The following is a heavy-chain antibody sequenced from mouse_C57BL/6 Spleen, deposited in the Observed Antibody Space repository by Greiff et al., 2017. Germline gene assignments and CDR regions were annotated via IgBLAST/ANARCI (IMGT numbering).Heavy chain of an antibody. D-gene: IGHD1-1*01. CDR2: ISRGGDYN. J-gene: IGHJ2*01. V-gene: IGHV5-9-1*02. CDR1: GFTFSSYA. CDR3: TTASYCYGSSYAD. Sequence: EVKLMESGEGLVKPGGSLKLSCAASGFTFSSYAMSWVRQTPEKRLEWVAYISRGGDYNYYADTVKGRVTISRDNARNTLYLQMSSLKSEDTAMYYCTTASYCYGSSYADWGQGTTLTVSS.